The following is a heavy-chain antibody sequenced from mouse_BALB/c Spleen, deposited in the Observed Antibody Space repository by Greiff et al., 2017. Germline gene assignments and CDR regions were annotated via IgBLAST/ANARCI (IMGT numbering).Heavy chain of an antibody. V-gene: IGHV1-54*01. J-gene: IGHJ1*01. CDR2: INPGSGGT. CDR3: ARGDYYGSSYWYFDV. Sequence: QVQLKQSGAELVRPGTSVKVSCKASGYAFTNYLIEWVKQRPGQGLEWIGVINPGSGGTNYNEKFKGKATLTADKSSSTAYMQLSSLTSDDSAVYFCARGDYYGSSYWYFDVWGAGTTVTVAS. D-gene: IGHD1-1*01. CDR1: GYAFTNYL.